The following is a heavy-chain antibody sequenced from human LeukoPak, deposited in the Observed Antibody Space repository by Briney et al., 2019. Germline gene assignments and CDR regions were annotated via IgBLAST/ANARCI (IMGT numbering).Heavy chain of an antibody. CDR3: ARALSIAAAAGGY. CDR1: GYSFTGYA. V-gene: IGHV7-4-1*02. Sequence: GASVKVSCKASGYSFTGYAMNWVRQGPGQGLEWMGWINTNTGNPTYAQGFTGRFVFSLDTSVTTAYLQISSLKTEDTAVYYCARALSIAAAAGGYWGQGTLVTVSS. J-gene: IGHJ4*02. CDR2: INTNTGNP. D-gene: IGHD6-13*01.